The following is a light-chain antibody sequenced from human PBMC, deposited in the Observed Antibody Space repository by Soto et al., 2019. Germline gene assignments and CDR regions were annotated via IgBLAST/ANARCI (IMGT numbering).Light chain of an antibody. CDR2: GSS. CDR1: QSVGSN. CDR3: QQYNKWPPLT. J-gene: IGKJ4*01. Sequence: EVVMTQSPATLSVSPGERATLSCRASQSVGSNLAWYQQKPGQAPRLLIYGSSTRASGIPARFSGSGSETEFTLTISSLQSEDFAVYYCQQYNKWPPLTFGGGTKVEIK. V-gene: IGKV3D-15*01.